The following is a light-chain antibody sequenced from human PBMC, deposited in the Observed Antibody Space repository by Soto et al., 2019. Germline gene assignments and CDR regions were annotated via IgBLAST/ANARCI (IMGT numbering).Light chain of an antibody. J-gene: IGKJ2*01. V-gene: IGKV1-33*01. CDR2: DAT. Sequence: DIQMTQSPSSLSAFVGDRVTITCQASQDISNYLNWYQLKPGRAPKLLVYDATDLETGVPSRFSGRGSGTDFTFTISSLQPEDLATYYCQQYHNLPYTFGQGTKLEIK. CDR1: QDISNY. CDR3: QQYHNLPYT.